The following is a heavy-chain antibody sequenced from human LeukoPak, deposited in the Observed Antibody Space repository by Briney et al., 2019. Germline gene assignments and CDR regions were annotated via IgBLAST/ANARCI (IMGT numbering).Heavy chain of an antibody. CDR1: GFAVSSNY. CDR3: AREGYSYGYDAFDI. V-gene: IGHV3-66*01. CDR2: IYSGGST. D-gene: IGHD5-18*01. J-gene: IGHJ3*02. Sequence: GGSLRLSCAASGFAVSSNYMSWVRQAPGKGLEWVSVIYSGGSTYYADSVKGRFTISRDNSKNTLYLQMNSLRAEDTAVYYCAREGYSYGYDAFDIWGQGTMVTVSS.